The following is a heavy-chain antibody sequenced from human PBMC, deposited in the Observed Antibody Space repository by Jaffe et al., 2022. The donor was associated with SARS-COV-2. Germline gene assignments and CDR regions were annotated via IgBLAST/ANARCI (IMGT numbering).Heavy chain of an antibody. CDR3: ARGAGSDVVVAATHKDNYYYYMDV. D-gene: IGHD2-15*01. J-gene: IGHJ6*03. Sequence: EVQVVESGGDLVKPGGSLRLSCAASGFIFSAYSVNWVRQAPGKGLEWVSSISGGSRFIYYADSVKGRFTISRDDAKNSLYLQMNSLRAEDTAVYYCARGAGSDVVVAATHKDNYYYYMDVWGRGTTVTVSS. CDR2: ISGGSRFI. CDR1: GFIFSAYS. V-gene: IGHV3-21*01.